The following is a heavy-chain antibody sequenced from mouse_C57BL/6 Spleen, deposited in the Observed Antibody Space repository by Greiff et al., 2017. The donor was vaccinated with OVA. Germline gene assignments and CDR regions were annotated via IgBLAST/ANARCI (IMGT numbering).Heavy chain of an antibody. J-gene: IGHJ2*01. CDR3: ARRGAAQAYYFDY. CDR1: GYTFTSYD. V-gene: IGHV1-85*01. CDR2: IYPRDGST. D-gene: IGHD3-2*02. Sequence: VQLQQSGPELVKPGASVKLSCKASGYTFTSYDINWVKQRPGQGLEWIGWIYPRDGSTKYNEKFKGKATLTVDTSSSTAYMELHSLTSEDSAVYFCARRGAAQAYYFDYWGQGTTLTVSS.